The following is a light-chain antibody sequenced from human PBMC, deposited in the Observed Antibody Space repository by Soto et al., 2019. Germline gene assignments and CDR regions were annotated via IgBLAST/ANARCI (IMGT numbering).Light chain of an antibody. V-gene: IGLV2-14*01. Sequence: QSALTQPPSASGSPGQSVTISCTGTSSDVGGYNYVSWYQQHPGKAPRLLIHGVRNRPPGISSRFSGSKSGLTASLTISGLQAEDEAVYYCSSFTTYRVYVFGPGTKLTVL. CDR2: GVR. CDR3: SSFTTYRVYV. J-gene: IGLJ1*01. CDR1: SSDVGGYNY.